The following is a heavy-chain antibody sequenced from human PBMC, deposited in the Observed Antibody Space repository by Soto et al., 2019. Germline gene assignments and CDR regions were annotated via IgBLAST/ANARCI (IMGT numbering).Heavy chain of an antibody. CDR1: GFTFSSYD. V-gene: IGHV3-13*01. Sequence: GGALRLSCAASGFTFSSYDMHWVRQATGKGLEWVSAIGTAGDTYYPGSVKGRFTISRENAKNSLYLQMNSLRAEDTAVYYCARVGSEPDNYFDYWGQGTLVTVSS. CDR2: IGTAGDT. CDR3: ARVGSEPDNYFDY. J-gene: IGHJ4*02. D-gene: IGHD1-1*01.